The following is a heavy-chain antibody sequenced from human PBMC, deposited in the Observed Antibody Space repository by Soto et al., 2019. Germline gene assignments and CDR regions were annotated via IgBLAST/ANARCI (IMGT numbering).Heavy chain of an antibody. Sequence: TGGSLRLSCAASGFKFSNYAMSWVRQAPGEGLEWVSLISATGGGTYYADSVKGRFTISRDNSHNTLYLQAHSLTAEDTAVYYCAKDRRAGGNSAFYFDFWGQGAQVTVSS. J-gene: IGHJ4*02. CDR1: GFKFSNYA. CDR3: AKDRRAGGNSAFYFDF. V-gene: IGHV3-23*01. D-gene: IGHD3-16*01. CDR2: ISATGGGT.